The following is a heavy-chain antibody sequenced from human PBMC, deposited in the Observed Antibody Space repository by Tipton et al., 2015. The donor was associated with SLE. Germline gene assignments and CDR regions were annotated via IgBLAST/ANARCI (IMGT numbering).Heavy chain of an antibody. CDR3: ARGFTLGDSAAAFDY. J-gene: IGHJ4*02. CDR2: IYTSGST. V-gene: IGHV4-61*02. CDR1: GASVSSGSYY. D-gene: IGHD2-21*02. Sequence: TLSLTCSVSGASVSSGSYYWSWIRQPAGKGLEWIGRIYTSGSTNYNPSLKSRVTISVDTSKNQFSLKVSSVTAADTAVYYCARGFTLGDSAAAFDYWGQGTLVTVSS.